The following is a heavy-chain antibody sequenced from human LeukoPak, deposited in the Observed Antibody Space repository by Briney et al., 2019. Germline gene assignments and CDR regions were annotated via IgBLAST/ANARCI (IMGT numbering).Heavy chain of an antibody. Sequence: PGGSLRLSCAASGFTFTSHWMSWVRQAPGKGLEWVANIKQDGSEKHYVDSVKGRFTVSRDNAKNSLHLQMNSLRAEDTAVYYCARMTPPFNSWGQGTLVTVSS. CDR1: GFTFTSHW. D-gene: IGHD2-15*01. V-gene: IGHV3-7*01. CDR3: ARMTPPFNS. J-gene: IGHJ4*02. CDR2: IKQDGSEK.